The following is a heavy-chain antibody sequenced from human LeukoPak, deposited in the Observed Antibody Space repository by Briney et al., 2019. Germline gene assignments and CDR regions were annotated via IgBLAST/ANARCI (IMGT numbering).Heavy chain of an antibody. Sequence: PGGSLRLSCGASGFTFSTYAMHWVRQAPGKGLECVSVISYDGTTKDYADSVKGRFTIPRDNSNDTLYLQMNSLRPEDTALYYCARVNTIFGVDIVSLGAEFEFWGQGTLVTVSS. D-gene: IGHD3-3*02. CDR3: ARVNTIFGVDIVSLGAEFEF. J-gene: IGHJ4*02. V-gene: IGHV3-30*03. CDR1: GFTFSTYA. CDR2: ISYDGTTK.